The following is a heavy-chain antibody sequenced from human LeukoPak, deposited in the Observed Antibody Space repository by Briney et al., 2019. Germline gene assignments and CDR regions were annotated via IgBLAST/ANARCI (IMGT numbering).Heavy chain of an antibody. J-gene: IGHJ1*01. CDR2: IKSDGST. Sequence: GGSLKLSCAASGFTFSTYWMHWVRQAPGKGLVWVSRIKSDGSTNYADSVKGRFTISRDNAKNTVSLQMNSLRPEDTGVYYCARAPSEIGGYYPEYFRHWGQGTLVTVSS. V-gene: IGHV3-74*01. CDR3: ARAPSEIGGYYPEYFRH. CDR1: GFTFSTYW. D-gene: IGHD3-22*01.